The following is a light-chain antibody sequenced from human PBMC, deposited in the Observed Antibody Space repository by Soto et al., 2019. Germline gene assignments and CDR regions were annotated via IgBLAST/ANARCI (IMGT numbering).Light chain of an antibody. CDR1: SSDIGGYNY. Sequence: QSALTQPRSVSGSPGQSVTISCTGTSSDIGGYNYVSWYQQHPGEAPRLLIYDVDKWPSGVPDRFSGSKSDNTASLTISGLQAEDEADYYCCSFAARGTVVFGTGTKLTVL. CDR3: CSFAARGTVV. V-gene: IGLV2-11*01. CDR2: DVD. J-gene: IGLJ1*01.